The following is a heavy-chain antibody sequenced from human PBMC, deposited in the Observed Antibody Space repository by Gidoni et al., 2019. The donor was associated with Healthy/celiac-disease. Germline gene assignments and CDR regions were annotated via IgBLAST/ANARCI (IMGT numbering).Heavy chain of an antibody. D-gene: IGHD5-12*01. Sequence: QVQLVQSGAEVKKPGASVTVSCKASGYTFTSYGIRWVRQAPGQGLEWMGWISASNGNTNYAQKLQGRVTMTTDTSTSTAYMELRSLRSDDTAVYYCAREGQWLRFEEYYYYGMDVWGQGTTVTVSS. CDR1: GYTFTSYG. J-gene: IGHJ6*02. CDR2: ISASNGNT. V-gene: IGHV1-18*01. CDR3: AREGQWLRFEEYYYYGMDV.